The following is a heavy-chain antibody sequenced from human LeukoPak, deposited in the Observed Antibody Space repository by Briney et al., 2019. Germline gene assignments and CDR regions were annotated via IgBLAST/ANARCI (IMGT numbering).Heavy chain of an antibody. CDR3: ARVLNWNYLVGFDP. J-gene: IGHJ5*02. CDR1: GYSINSAHY. D-gene: IGHD1-7*01. CDR2: ISHSGST. Sequence: PSETLSLTCTVSGYSINSAHYWAWIRQPPGKGLEWIATISHSGSTYHNPSLRSRLTISIDTSKNHFSLNLRSVTAADTAVYFCARVLNWNYLVGFDPWGQGSLVTVSS. V-gene: IGHV4-38-2*02.